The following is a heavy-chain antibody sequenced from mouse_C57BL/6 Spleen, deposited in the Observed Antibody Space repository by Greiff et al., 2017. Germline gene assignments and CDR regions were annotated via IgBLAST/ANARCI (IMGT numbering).Heavy chain of an antibody. CDR2: IHPSDSDT. V-gene: IGHV1-74*01. CDR1: GYTFTSYW. J-gene: IGHJ2*01. D-gene: IGHD1-1*01. CDR3: AIPFITTVVAPYFDY. Sequence: VKLMESGAELVKPGASVKVSCKASGYTFTSYWLHWVKQRPGQGLEWIGRIHPSDSDTNYNQKFKGTATLTVDKSSSTAYMQLSSLTSEDSAVYFCAIPFITTVVAPYFDYWGPGTTLTVSS.